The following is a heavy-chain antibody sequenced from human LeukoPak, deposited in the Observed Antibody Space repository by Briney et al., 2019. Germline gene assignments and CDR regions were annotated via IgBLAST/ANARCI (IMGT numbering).Heavy chain of an antibody. V-gene: IGHV3-20*04. CDR1: GFTFDDYG. CDR2: INWNGGST. D-gene: IGHD2/OR15-2a*01. J-gene: IGHJ6*03. Sequence: TGGSLRLSCAASGFTFDDYGMSWVRQAPGKGLEWVSGINWNGGSTGYADSVKGRFTISRDNAKNSLYLQMNSPRAEDTALYYCAGDFMMRISPYYYYYYMDVWGKGTTVTVSS. CDR3: AGDFMMRISPYYYYYYMDV.